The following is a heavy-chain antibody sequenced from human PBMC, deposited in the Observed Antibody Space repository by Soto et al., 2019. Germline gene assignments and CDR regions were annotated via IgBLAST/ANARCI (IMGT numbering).Heavy chain of an antibody. D-gene: IGHD3-3*01. J-gene: IGHJ4*02. Sequence: QVQLQESGPGLVKPSQTLSLTCTVSGGSISSGDYYWSWIRQPPGKGLEWIGYIYYSGSTYYNPSLKSRVTISVHTSKNQFSLKLSSVTAADTAVYYCAREYYDFWSGSKPIDYWGQGTLVTVSS. CDR3: AREYYDFWSGSKPIDY. CDR1: GGSISSGDYY. CDR2: IYYSGST. V-gene: IGHV4-30-4*01.